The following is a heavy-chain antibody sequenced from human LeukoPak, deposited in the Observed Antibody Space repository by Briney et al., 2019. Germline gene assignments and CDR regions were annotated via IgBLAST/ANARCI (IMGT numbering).Heavy chain of an antibody. CDR2: ISYDGSNK. Sequence: GGSLRLSCAASGFTFSSYAMHWVRQAPGKGLEWVAVISYDGSNKYYADSVKGRFTISRDNSKNTLYLQMDSLRAEDTAVYYCAKRFLEWLLSPFDYWGQGTLVTVSS. CDR3: AKRFLEWLLSPFDY. CDR1: GFTFSSYA. D-gene: IGHD3-3*01. J-gene: IGHJ4*02. V-gene: IGHV3-30-3*02.